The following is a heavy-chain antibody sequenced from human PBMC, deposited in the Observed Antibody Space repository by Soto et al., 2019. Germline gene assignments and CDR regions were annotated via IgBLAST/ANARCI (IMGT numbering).Heavy chain of an antibody. V-gene: IGHV1-18*01. J-gene: IGHJ4*02. CDR1: GYTFTSYG. Sequence: QVQLVQSGAEVKKPGASVKVSCKASGYTFTSYGISWVRQAPGQGLEWMGWISAYNGNTNYAQKLQGRVTMTTDTATRTAYMESRSLRSDDTAVYCCARESTSSCHDYWGQGTLVTVSS. D-gene: IGHD6-13*01. CDR3: ARESTSSCHDY. CDR2: ISAYNGNT.